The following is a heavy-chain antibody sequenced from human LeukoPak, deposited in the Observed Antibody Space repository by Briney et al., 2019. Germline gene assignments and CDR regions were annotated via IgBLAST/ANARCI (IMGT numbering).Heavy chain of an antibody. Sequence: SETLSLTCTVSSGSINNNDYYWGWIRQPPGKGLEWIGSIYYSGTTHYNPSLKSRVTISLDTSKSQFYLKVTSVTAADTAVCYCALLVGVEMATIVDYWGQGTLVTVSS. CDR3: ALLVGVEMATIVDY. CDR1: SGSINNNDYY. V-gene: IGHV4-39*07. CDR2: IYYSGTT. J-gene: IGHJ4*02. D-gene: IGHD5-24*01.